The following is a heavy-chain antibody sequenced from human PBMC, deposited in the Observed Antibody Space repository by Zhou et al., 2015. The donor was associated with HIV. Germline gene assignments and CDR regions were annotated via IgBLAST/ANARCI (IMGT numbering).Heavy chain of an antibody. CDR2: IIPILGTA. J-gene: IGHJ4*02. Sequence: QVQLVQSGAEVKQPGSSVKVSCKASGGTFSNYAVSWVRQAPGQGLEWMGGIIPILGTAKYAQKFQGRVTMTRDRSTTTAYMELRSLRSDDSAMYYCARDDSSGYHSFDYWGQGTLVTVSS. D-gene: IGHD3-22*01. V-gene: IGHV1-69*06. CDR1: GGTFSNYA. CDR3: ARDDSSGYHSFDY.